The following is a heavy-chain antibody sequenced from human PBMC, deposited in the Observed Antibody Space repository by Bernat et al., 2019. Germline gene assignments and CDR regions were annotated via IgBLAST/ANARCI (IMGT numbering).Heavy chain of an antibody. CDR2: IYYSGST. J-gene: IGHJ5*02. V-gene: IGHV4-39*01. D-gene: IGHD6-19*01. Sequence: QLQLQESGPGLVKPSETLSLTCTVSGGSISSSSYYWGWIRQPPGKGLEWIGSIYYSGSTYYNPSLKSRVTISVDTSKNQFSLKLSSVTAAETAVYYCARQGSGWTFDPWGQGTLVTVSS. CDR3: ARQGSGWTFDP. CDR1: GGSISSSSYY.